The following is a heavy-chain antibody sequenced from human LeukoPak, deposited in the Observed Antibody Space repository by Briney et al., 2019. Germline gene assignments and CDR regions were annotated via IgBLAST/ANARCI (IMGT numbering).Heavy chain of an antibody. Sequence: ASVKLSCNASGYTFTAYYVHWVRQPPGQGLEWIVWINPNTGDTNYAPKFQGRVTMIKDTSTNSAYMELNELASDDSAVYYCGRGNKSFDPWGQGTLVTVSS. CDR1: GYTFTAYY. CDR3: GRGNKSFDP. CDR2: INPNTGDT. V-gene: IGHV1-2*02. J-gene: IGHJ5*02.